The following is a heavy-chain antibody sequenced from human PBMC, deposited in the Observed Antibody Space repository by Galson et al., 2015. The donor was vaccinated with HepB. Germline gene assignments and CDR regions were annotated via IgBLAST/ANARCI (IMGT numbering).Heavy chain of an antibody. CDR3: ATSNNYRDNTGYYWGGWFDP. J-gene: IGHJ5*02. CDR1: GLTLSSYG. Sequence: SLRLSCAASGLTLSSYGMHWVRQAPGKGLEWVSFISYDGSTKQYADSVKGRITISRDNSKNTLYLQLNRLRPGDTAVYYCATSNNYRDNTGYYWGGWFDPWGQGTLVTVSS. V-gene: IGHV3-30*03. CDR2: ISYDGSTK. D-gene: IGHD3-22*01.